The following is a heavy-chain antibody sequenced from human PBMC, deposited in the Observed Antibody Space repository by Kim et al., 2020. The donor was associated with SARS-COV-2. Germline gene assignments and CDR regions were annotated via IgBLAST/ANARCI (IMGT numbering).Heavy chain of an antibody. J-gene: IGHJ3*02. CDR2: T. D-gene: IGHD1-26*01. Sequence: TYYADSVKGRFTISRDNSKNTLYLQMNSLRAEDTAVYYCARDLGGSYQSIWGQGTMVTVSS. V-gene: IGHV3-66*01. CDR3: ARDLGGSYQSI.